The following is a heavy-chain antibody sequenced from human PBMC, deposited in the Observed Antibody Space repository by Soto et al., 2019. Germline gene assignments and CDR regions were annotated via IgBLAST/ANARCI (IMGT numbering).Heavy chain of an antibody. J-gene: IGHJ6*02. D-gene: IGHD6-6*01. Sequence: ASVKVSCKVSGYTLTELSMHWVRQAPGKGLEWMGGFDPEDGETIYAQKFQGRVTMTEDTSTDTAYMELSSLRSEDTAVYYCATRTSLAARTLEYGMDVWGQGPTVTVSS. CDR1: GYTLTELS. CDR3: ATRTSLAARTLEYGMDV. V-gene: IGHV1-24*01. CDR2: FDPEDGET.